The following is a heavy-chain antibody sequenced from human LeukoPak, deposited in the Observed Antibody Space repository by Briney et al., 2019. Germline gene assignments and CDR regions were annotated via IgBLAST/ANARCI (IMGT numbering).Heavy chain of an antibody. Sequence: SETLSLTCTVSGDYISSSTYYWGWIRHPPGKGLEWIGCIYYRDRTYYNPSLKSRVTISVDTSKKQFSLKLRSVTAADTAVYYCATLDFWSGYYYYGMDVWGQGTTVTVSS. CDR3: ATLDFWSGYYYYGMDV. V-gene: IGHV4-39*01. CDR2: IYYRDRT. J-gene: IGHJ6*02. D-gene: IGHD3-3*01. CDR1: GDYISSSTYY.